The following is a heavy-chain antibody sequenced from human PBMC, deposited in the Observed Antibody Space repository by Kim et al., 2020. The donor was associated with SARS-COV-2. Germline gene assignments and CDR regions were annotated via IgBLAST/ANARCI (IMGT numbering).Heavy chain of an antibody. J-gene: IGHJ3*02. CDR3: ARVTSGSYDAFDI. CDR2: IYYSGST. V-gene: IGHV4-61*01. D-gene: IGHD1-26*01. CDR1: GGSVSSGSYY. Sequence: SETLSLTCTVSGGSVSSGSYYWSWIRQPPGQGLEWIGYIYYSGSTNYNPSLKSRVTISVDTSKNQFSLKLSSVTAADTAVYYCARVTSGSYDAFDIWGQGTMVTVSS.